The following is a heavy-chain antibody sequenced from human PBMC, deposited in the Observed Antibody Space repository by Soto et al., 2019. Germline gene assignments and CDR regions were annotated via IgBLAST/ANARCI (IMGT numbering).Heavy chain of an antibody. Sequence: ASVKVSCKASGGTFSSYAISWVRQAPEQGLEWMGGIIPIFGTANYAQKFQGRVTITADESTSTAYMELSSLRSEDTAVYYCAGSDTMVRGVIITHAYNWFDPWGQGTLVTVSS. V-gene: IGHV1-69*13. CDR1: GGTFSSYA. CDR3: AGSDTMVRGVIITHAYNWFDP. J-gene: IGHJ5*02. CDR2: IIPIFGTA. D-gene: IGHD3-10*01.